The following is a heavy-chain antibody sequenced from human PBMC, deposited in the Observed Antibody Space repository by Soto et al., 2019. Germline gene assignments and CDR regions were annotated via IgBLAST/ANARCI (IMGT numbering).Heavy chain of an antibody. CDR1: GGSFSGYY. CDR3: ARDSTAFVFDY. V-gene: IGHV4-34*01. Sequence: SETLSLTCAVYGGSFSGYYWSWIRQPPGKGLEWIGEINHSGSTTYNPSLKSRVTISIDPSKNQFALNVTSVTAADTAFYYCARDSTAFVFDYWGQGALVTVSS. D-gene: IGHD2-2*01. J-gene: IGHJ4*02. CDR2: INHSGST.